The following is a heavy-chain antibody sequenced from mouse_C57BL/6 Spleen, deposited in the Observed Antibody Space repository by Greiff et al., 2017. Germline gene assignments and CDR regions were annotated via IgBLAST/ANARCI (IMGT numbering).Heavy chain of an antibody. Sequence: VQLQQPGAELVMPGASVKLSCKASGYTFTSYWMHWVKQRPGQGLEWIGEIDPSDSYTNYNQKFKGKSTLTVDKSSSTAYMQLSSLTSEDSAVYDCARRYGSYWYFDVWGTGTTVTVSS. CDR2: IDPSDSYT. CDR1: GYTFTSYW. J-gene: IGHJ1*03. V-gene: IGHV1-69*01. CDR3: ARRYGSYWYFDV. D-gene: IGHD1-1*01.